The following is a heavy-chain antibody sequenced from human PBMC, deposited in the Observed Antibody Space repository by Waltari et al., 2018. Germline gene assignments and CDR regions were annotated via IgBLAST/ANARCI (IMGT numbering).Heavy chain of an antibody. CDR2: ISYDGSNK. D-gene: IGHD5-12*01. J-gene: IGHJ4*02. V-gene: IGHV3-30-3*01. CDR3: ARVRRLQLRAGMDY. Sequence: QVQLVESGGGVVQPGRSLRLSCAASGFTFSSYAMHWVRQAPGKGLEWVAVISYDGSNKYYADSVKGRFTISRDNSKNTLCLQMNSLRAEDTAVYYCARVRRLQLRAGMDYWGQGTLVTVSS. CDR1: GFTFSSYA.